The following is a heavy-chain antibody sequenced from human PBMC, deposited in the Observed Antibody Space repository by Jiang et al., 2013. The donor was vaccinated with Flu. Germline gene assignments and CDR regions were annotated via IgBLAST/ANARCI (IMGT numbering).Heavy chain of an antibody. CDR2: INSDGSST. V-gene: IGHV3-74*01. CDR3: ARDGVTKLRYYYYGMDV. D-gene: IGHD4-17*01. CDR1: GFTFSSYW. Sequence: QLVESGGGLVQPGGSLRLSCAASGFTFSSYWMHWVRQAPGKGLVWVSRINSDGSSTSYADSVKGRFTISRDNAKNTLYLQMNSLRAEDTAVYYCARDGVTKLRYYYYGMDVWDKGTTVTVSS. J-gene: IGHJ6*04.